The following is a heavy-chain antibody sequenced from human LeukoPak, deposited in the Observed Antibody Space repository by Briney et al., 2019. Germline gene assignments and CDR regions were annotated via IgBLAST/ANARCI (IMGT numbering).Heavy chain of an antibody. Sequence: ASVKVSCKASGYTFTSYGISWVRQAPGQGLEWVGWISAYNGNTNYAQKLQGRVTMTTDTSTSTAYMELRSLRSDDTAVYYCARGGGGSFGVVTPYYFDYWGQGTLVTVSS. CDR3: ARGGGGSFGVVTPYYFDY. CDR1: GYTFTSYG. J-gene: IGHJ4*02. V-gene: IGHV1-18*01. D-gene: IGHD3-3*01. CDR2: ISAYNGNT.